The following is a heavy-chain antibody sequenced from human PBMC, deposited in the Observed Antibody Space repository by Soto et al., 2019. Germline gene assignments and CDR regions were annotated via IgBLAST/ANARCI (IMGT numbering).Heavy chain of an antibody. V-gene: IGHV3-23*01. D-gene: IGHD4-17*01. J-gene: IGHJ4*02. CDR3: AKDLSGYTVTTKLDY. CDR1: GFIFSSYA. Sequence: GGSLRLSCVASGFIFSSYAMSWVRQAPGKGLEWVSVISGSGSSTNYADSVKGRFTISRDNSKNTLYLQMNSLRAEDTAIYYCAKDLSGYTVTTKLDYWGQGTLVTVSS. CDR2: ISGSGSST.